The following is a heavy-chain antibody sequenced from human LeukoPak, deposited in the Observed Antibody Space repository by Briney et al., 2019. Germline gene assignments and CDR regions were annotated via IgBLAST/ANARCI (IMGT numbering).Heavy chain of an antibody. Sequence: GGSLRLSCIASGFTLSRYSMNWVRQAPGKGLEWVSSISSSSYIYYADSVKGRFTISRDNAKNSLYLQMNSLRAEDTAVYYCARLAAAGKFRYFDYWGQGTLVTVSS. CDR3: ARLAAAGKFRYFDY. CDR2: ISSSSYI. J-gene: IGHJ4*02. D-gene: IGHD6-13*01. V-gene: IGHV3-21*01. CDR1: GFTLSRYS.